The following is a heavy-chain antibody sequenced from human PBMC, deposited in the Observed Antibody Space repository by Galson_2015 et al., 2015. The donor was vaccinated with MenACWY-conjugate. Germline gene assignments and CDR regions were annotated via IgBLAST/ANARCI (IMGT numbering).Heavy chain of an antibody. CDR3: ARRSPQWLVLEGLGGGFDP. D-gene: IGHD6-19*01. Sequence: SVKVSCKASGYTFTSYYMHWVRQAPGQGLEWMGIINPSGGSTSYAQKFQGRVTMTRDTSTSTVYMELSSLRSEDTAVYYCARRSPQWLVLEGLGGGFDPWGQGTLVTVSS. J-gene: IGHJ5*02. CDR1: GYTFTSYY. V-gene: IGHV1-46*01. CDR2: INPSGGST.